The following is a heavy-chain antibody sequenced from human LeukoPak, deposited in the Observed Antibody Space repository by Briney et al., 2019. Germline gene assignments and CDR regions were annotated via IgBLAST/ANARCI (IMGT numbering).Heavy chain of an antibody. Sequence: GGSLRLSCAASGFTFSSYGMHWVRQAPGKGLEWVAFIRYDGSNKYYADSAKGRFTISRDNSKNTLYLQMNSPRAEDTAVYYCAKDYYDSSGYYYYYYMDVWGKGTTVTISS. CDR2: IRYDGSNK. J-gene: IGHJ6*03. CDR3: AKDYYDSSGYYYYYYMDV. CDR1: GFTFSSYG. D-gene: IGHD3-22*01. V-gene: IGHV3-30*02.